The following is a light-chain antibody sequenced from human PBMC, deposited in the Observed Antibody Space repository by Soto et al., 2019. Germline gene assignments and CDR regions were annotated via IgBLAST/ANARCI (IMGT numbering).Light chain of an antibody. CDR3: QQYFSSPPT. V-gene: IGKV4-1*01. J-gene: IGKJ4*01. CDR2: WAS. Sequence: DIVMTQSPDSMVVSLGERATINCKSSQSVFYSSNSKNYLAWYQQKPGQPPKLLIYWASARESGVPDRFSGSGSWTDFTLTISSLQAEDVAVYFCQQYFSSPPTFGGGTKVEIK. CDR1: QSVFYSSNSKNY.